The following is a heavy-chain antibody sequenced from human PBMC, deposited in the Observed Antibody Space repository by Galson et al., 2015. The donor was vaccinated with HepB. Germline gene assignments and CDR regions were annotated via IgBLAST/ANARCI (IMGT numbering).Heavy chain of an antibody. Sequence: SLRLSCAASGFIFNNYNMNWVRQAPGKGLEWVSSISSTTTYIYYADSVQGRFTISRDNADNSLFLQMSSLRVEDTAVYYCARDYYGSGSYYSGGGMDVWGQGTTVTVSS. V-gene: IGHV3-21*01. J-gene: IGHJ6*02. CDR1: GFIFNNYN. CDR3: ARDYYGSGSYYSGGGMDV. D-gene: IGHD3-10*01. CDR2: ISSTTTYI.